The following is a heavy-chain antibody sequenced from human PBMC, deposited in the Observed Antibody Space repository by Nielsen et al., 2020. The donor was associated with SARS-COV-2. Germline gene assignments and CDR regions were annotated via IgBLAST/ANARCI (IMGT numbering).Heavy chain of an antibody. D-gene: IGHD3-10*01. J-gene: IGHJ6*02. V-gene: IGHV3-23*01. CDR3: AREPGSARNGMDV. Sequence: GGSLRLSCAASGFTFSRYAMNWVRQAPGKGLEWVSTISYSGASTYYADSVKGRFTISRDNSKNTLSLQMNSLRADDTAVYYCAREPGSARNGMDVWGQGTTVTVSS. CDR1: GFTFSRYA. CDR2: ISYSGAST.